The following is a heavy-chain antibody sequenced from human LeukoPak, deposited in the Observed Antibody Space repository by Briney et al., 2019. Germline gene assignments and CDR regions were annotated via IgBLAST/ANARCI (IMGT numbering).Heavy chain of an antibody. V-gene: IGHV3-30*04. Sequence: GGSLRLSCAASGFTFSSYAMHWVRQAPGKGLEWVAVISYDGSNKYYADSVKGRFTISRDNSKNTLYLQMNSLRAEDTAVYYCAKGDSSPGDYFDYWGQGTLVTVSS. CDR3: AKGDSSPGDYFDY. D-gene: IGHD2-2*01. CDR1: GFTFSSYA. CDR2: ISYDGSNK. J-gene: IGHJ4*02.